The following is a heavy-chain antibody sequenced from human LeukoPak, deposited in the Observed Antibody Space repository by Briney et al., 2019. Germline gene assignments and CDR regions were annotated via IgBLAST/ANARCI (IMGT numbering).Heavy chain of an antibody. CDR1: RFTFSNFA. J-gene: IGHJ4*02. CDR2: ISGSGGST. D-gene: IGHD2-2*01. CDR3: AKSGPYCSSTSCNYFDY. Sequence: GGSLRLSCAASRFTFSNFAMSWVSQAPGKGLEWVSAISGSGGSTYYADSVKGRFTISRDNSKNALFLQMNSLRAEDTAVYYCAKSGPYCSSTSCNYFDYWGQGTLVTVSS. V-gene: IGHV3-23*01.